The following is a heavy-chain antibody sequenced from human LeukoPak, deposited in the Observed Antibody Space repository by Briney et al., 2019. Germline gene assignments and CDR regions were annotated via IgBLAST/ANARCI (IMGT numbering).Heavy chain of an antibody. Sequence: PGGSLRLSCAASGITFSNYAMSWVRQAPGKGLEWVAFIRYDGSNKYYADSVKGRFTISRDNAKNSLYLQMNSLRAEDTAVYYCARGGIVATILGGTDYWGQGTLVTVSS. D-gene: IGHD5-12*01. CDR2: IRYDGSNK. J-gene: IGHJ4*02. CDR1: GITFSNYA. CDR3: ARGGIVATILGGTDY. V-gene: IGHV3-30*02.